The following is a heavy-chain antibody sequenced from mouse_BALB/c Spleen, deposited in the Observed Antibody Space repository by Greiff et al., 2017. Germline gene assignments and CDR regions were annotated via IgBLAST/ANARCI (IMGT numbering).Heavy chain of an antibody. V-gene: IGHV6-6*02. J-gene: IGHJ3*01. D-gene: IGHD2-4*01. CDR1: GFTFSSYW. CDR3: TSTMITTRFAY. Sequence: EVKLEESGGGLVQPGGSMKLSCVASGFTFSSYWMSWVRQSPEKGLEWVAEIRLKSDNYATHYAESVKGKFTISRDDSKSRLYLQMNSLRAEDTGIYYCTSTMITTRFAYWGQGTLVTVSA. CDR2: IRLKSDNYAT.